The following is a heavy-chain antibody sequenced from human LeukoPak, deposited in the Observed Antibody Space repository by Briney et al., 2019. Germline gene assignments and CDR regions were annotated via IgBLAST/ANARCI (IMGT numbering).Heavy chain of an antibody. CDR2: IGPTGTDR. V-gene: IGHV3-21*01. D-gene: IGHD1-14*01. CDR3: ASETIGRHYDY. J-gene: IGHJ4*02. Sequence: PGGSLRLSCAASGFTFSNAWMSWVRQAPGKGLEWVSSIGPTGTDRHYADSVRGRFTISRDNAKNSMYLQMDSLRDEDTAVYYCASETIGRHYDYWGQGTLLTVSS. CDR1: GFTFSNAW.